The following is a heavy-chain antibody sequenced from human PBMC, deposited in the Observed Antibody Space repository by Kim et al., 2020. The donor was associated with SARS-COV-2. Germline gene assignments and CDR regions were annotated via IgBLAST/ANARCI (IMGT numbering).Heavy chain of an antibody. J-gene: IGHJ4*02. V-gene: IGHV3-48*04. CDR1: RFTFSSYS. D-gene: IGHD2-21*01. Sequence: GGSLRLSCAASRFTFSSYSMNWVRQAPGKGLEWVSYISSSSSTIYYADSVKGRFTISRDNAKNSLYLQMNSLRAEDTAVYYCARDCSYCGGADEYYFDYWGQGTLVTVSS. CDR2: ISSSSSTI. CDR3: ARDCSYCGGADEYYFDY.